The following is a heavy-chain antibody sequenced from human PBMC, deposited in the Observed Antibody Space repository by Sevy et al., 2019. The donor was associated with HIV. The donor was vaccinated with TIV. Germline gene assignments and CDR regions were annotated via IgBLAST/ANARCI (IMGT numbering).Heavy chain of an antibody. CDR1: GFSFSYYA. J-gene: IGHJ6*02. V-gene: IGHV3-30*18. Sequence: GGSLRLSCIGSGFSFSYYAIHWVRQSPGKGLDWVALISHDGINEYYADSVKGRFTISRDNSKNTVFLEMNSLINEDTAIYFCANAYSGSYSHSYLYALDVWGQGTTVTVSS. CDR3: ANAYSGSYSHSYLYALDV. CDR2: ISHDGINE. D-gene: IGHD1-26*01.